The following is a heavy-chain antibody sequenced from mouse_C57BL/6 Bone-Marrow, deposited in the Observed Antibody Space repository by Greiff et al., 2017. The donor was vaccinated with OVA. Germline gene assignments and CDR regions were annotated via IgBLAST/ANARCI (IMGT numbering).Heavy chain of an antibody. J-gene: IGHJ4*01. Sequence: QVQLQQPGAELVKPGASVKLSCKASGYTFTSYWMPWVKQRPGRGLEWIGRIDPNSGGTKYNEKFKSKSTLTVDKPSSTAYMQLSSLTSEDSAVYYCARNHYTNSYYAMDYWGQGTSVTVSS. CDR1: GYTFTSYW. D-gene: IGHD2-5*01. V-gene: IGHV1-72*01. CDR2: IDPNSGGT. CDR3: ARNHYTNSYYAMDY.